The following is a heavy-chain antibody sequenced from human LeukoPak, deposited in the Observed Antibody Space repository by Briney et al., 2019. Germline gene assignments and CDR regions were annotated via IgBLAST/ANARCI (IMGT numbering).Heavy chain of an antibody. Sequence: SETLSLTCAVYGGSFSAYYWSWFRQPPGKGLDWIGEINHSGITNYNPSLKSRVTISVDTSKNQFFLKLTSVTAADTAVYYCARAIYKSTGTYGYWGQGTLVTVSS. CDR1: GGSFSAYY. CDR2: INHSGIT. D-gene: IGHD1-1*01. V-gene: IGHV4-34*01. J-gene: IGHJ4*02. CDR3: ARAIYKSTGTYGY.